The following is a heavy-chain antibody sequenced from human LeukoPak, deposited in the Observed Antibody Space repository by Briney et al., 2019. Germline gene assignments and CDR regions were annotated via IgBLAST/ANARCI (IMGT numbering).Heavy chain of an antibody. D-gene: IGHD3-10*01. J-gene: IGHJ4*02. CDR1: GYRFTSYW. CDR2: IYPGDSDT. V-gene: IGHV5-51*01. Sequence: GESLKISCKGSGYRFTSYWIGWVRQMPGKGLEWMGFIYPGDSDTRYSPSFQGQVTISADKSMSTAYLQWSSLKASDTAMYYCARPRGENGDVVDYWGQGTLVTVSS. CDR3: ARPRGENGDVVDY.